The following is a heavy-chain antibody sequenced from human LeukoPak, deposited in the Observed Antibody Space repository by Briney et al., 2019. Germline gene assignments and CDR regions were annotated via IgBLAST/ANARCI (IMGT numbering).Heavy chain of an antibody. D-gene: IGHD3-3*01. CDR1: GGSISSYY. CDR3: AREGGFYRPLDY. Sequence: SETLSLTCTVSGGSISSYYWSWTRQPPGKGLEWIGEVHLDGRTNYNPSLKSRLIMSVDLPENHISLKLTSVTAADTAVYYCAREGGFYRPLDYSGQGTLVTVSS. CDR2: VHLDGRT. J-gene: IGHJ4*02. V-gene: IGHV4-59*12.